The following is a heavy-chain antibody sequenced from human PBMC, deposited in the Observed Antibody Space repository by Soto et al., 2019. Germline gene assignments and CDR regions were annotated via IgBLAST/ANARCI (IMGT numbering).Heavy chain of an antibody. Sequence: SETLSLTCTVSCGSISSSSYYGGWIRQPPGKGLEWIGSIYYSGSTYYNPSLKSRVTISVDTSKNQFSLKLSSVTAADTAVYYCDLAYYYYYGRDVWGQGTTVTVSS. V-gene: IGHV4-39*01. CDR2: IYYSGST. J-gene: IGHJ6*02. CDR1: CGSISSSSYY. CDR3: DLAYYYYYGRDV.